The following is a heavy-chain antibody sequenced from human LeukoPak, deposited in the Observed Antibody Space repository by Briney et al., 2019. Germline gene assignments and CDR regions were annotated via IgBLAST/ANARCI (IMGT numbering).Heavy chain of an antibody. D-gene: IGHD3-22*01. Sequence: GGSLRLSCAASGFTFSSYSMNWVRQAPGKGLEWVSSISSSSSYIYYADSVKGRFTISRDNAKNSLYLQMNSLRAEDTAVYYCARDYPYDSSGYGFDYWGQGTLVTVSS. CDR3: ARDYPYDSSGYGFDY. J-gene: IGHJ4*02. CDR1: GFTFSSYS. CDR2: ISSSSSYI. V-gene: IGHV3-21*01.